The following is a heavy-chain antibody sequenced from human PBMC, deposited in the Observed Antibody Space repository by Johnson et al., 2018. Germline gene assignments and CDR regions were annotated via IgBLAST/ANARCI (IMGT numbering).Heavy chain of an antibody. V-gene: IGHV3-48*02. D-gene: IGHD4-23*01. CDR2: ISTTGSTI. J-gene: IGHJ3*02. CDR1: GFTFSTYN. Sequence: VQLVESGGGLVQPGGSLKLSCAASGFTFSTYNMNWVRQAPGKGLEWVSYISTTGSTIYYADSVKGRFTISRDNAKNSLYLQRNRLRDEDKAVYYCARYDYGGNLYALDIWGQGTMVTVSS. CDR3: ARYDYGGNLYALDI.